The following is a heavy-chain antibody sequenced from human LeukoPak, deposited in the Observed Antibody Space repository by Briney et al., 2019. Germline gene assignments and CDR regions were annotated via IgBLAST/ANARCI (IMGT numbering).Heavy chain of an antibody. Sequence: GVSLKISCKGSGYSFSSYWIGWGRQMPGKGLEWMGLIHPGDSITRYSPSFQGQVTISADKSISTAYVQWRRMRASDTAMYSCERHRHGGNLLDSWGQGTLVTVYS. CDR3: ERHRHGGNLLDS. CDR1: GYSFSSYW. V-gene: IGHV5-51*01. CDR2: IHPGDSIT. D-gene: IGHD4-23*01. J-gene: IGHJ4*02.